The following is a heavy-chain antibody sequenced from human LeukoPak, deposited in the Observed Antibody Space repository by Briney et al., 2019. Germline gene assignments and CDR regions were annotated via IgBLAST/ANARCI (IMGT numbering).Heavy chain of an antibody. CDR1: GYTFTSYY. CDR3: ARAEEYYYGSGSYYSLPL. V-gene: IGHV1-46*01. Sequence: ASVKVSCKASGYTFTSYYMHWVRQAPGQGLEWMGIINPSGGSTSYAQKFQGRVTMTRDTSISTAYMELSRLRSDDTAVYYCARAEEYYYGSGSYYSLPLWGQGTLVTVSS. CDR2: INPSGGST. J-gene: IGHJ4*02. D-gene: IGHD3-10*01.